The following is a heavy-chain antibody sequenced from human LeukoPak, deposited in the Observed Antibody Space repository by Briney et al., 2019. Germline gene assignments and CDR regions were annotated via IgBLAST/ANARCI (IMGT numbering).Heavy chain of an antibody. D-gene: IGHD6-19*01. V-gene: IGHV3-23*01. J-gene: IGHJ4*02. CDR2: ISGSGDST. Sequence: GGSLRLSCAASGFTFSKYAMWWVREAPGKGLEWVSGISGSGDSTYYADSVKGRFTISRDNSKNTLYLQMNSLRAEDTAVYYCARRSGIAVAGAFDYWGQGTLATVSS. CDR1: GFTFSKYA. CDR3: ARRSGIAVAGAFDY.